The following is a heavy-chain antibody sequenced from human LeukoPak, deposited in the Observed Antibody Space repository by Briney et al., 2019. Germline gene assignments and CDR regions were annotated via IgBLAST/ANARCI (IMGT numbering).Heavy chain of an antibody. CDR3: ARGFMYYDFWNTRGGAFDI. CDR2: IYYSGST. Sequence: KPSETLSLTCTVSGGSISSYYWSWIRQPPGKGLEWIGYIYYSGSTNYNPSLKSRVTISVDTSKNQFSLKLSSVTAADTAVYYCARGFMYYDFWNTRGGAFDIWGQGTMVTVSS. CDR1: GGSISSYY. J-gene: IGHJ3*02. D-gene: IGHD3-3*01. V-gene: IGHV4-59*01.